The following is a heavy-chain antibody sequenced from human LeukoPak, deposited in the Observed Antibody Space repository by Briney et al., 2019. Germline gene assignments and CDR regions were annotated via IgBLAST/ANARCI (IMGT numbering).Heavy chain of an antibody. Sequence: GGSLRLSCAASGFTFSTYSMNWVRQAPGKGLEWVSAISGSGSSTYYADSVKGRFTISRDNSRNTLYLQMNSLRAEDTAVYYCAKRAGYNSNYFDSWGQGTLVTVSS. V-gene: IGHV3-23*01. D-gene: IGHD5-24*01. J-gene: IGHJ4*02. CDR3: AKRAGYNSNYFDS. CDR1: GFTFSTYS. CDR2: ISGSGSST.